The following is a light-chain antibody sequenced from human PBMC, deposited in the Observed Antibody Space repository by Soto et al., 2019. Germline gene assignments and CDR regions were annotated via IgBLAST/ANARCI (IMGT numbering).Light chain of an antibody. CDR2: TNN. V-gene: IGLV1-44*01. CDR3: AAWDDSLNGLV. J-gene: IGLJ1*01. CDR1: SSNIGSNT. Sequence: QPVLTHPRSASGAPGQRVTISCSGSSSNIGSNTVNWYQQLPGTAPRLLIYTNNQRPSGVRDRFSGSRSGTSASLAISGLQSEDEAEYYCAAWDDSLNGLVFGTGTKGTVL.